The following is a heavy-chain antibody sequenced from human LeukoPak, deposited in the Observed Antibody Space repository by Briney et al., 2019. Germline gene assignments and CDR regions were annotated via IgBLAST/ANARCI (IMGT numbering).Heavy chain of an antibody. CDR1: GGSFSGYY. CDR3: ARRKYGSGTDY. CDR2: INHSGST. D-gene: IGHD3-10*01. V-gene: IGHV4-34*01. Sequence: SETLSLTCAVYGGSFSGYYWSWIRQPPGKGLEWIGEINHSGSTNYNPSLKSRVTISVDTSKNQFSLELSSVTAADTAVYYCARRKYGSGTDYWGQGTLVTVSS. J-gene: IGHJ4*02.